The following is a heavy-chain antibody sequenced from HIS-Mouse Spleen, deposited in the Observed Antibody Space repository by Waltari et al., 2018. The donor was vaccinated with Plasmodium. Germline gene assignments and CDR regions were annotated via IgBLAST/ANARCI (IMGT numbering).Heavy chain of an antibody. J-gene: IGHJ2*01. V-gene: IGHV4-34*01. D-gene: IGHD3-10*01. CDR3: ARGRVLGTSSGYFDL. CDR1: GGSFRGYY. Sequence: QVQLQQWGAGLLKPSETLSLTCAVYGGSFRGYYWSWIRQPPGKGLEWSGEINHSGSTNYNPSLKSRVTISVDTSKNQFSLKLSSVTAADTAVYYCARGRVLGTSSGYFDLWGRGTLVTVSS. CDR2: INHSGST.